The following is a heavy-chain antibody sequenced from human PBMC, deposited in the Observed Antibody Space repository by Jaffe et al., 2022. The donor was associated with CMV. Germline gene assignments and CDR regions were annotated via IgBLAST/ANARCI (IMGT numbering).Heavy chain of an antibody. Sequence: EVQLVESGGGLVQPGRSLRLSCAASGFTFDDYAMHWVRQAPGKGLEWVSGISWNSGSIGYADSVKGRFTISRDNAKNSLYLQMNSLRAEDTALYYCAKDRSDSSSWYFDYWGQGTLVTVSS. J-gene: IGHJ4*02. V-gene: IGHV3-9*01. D-gene: IGHD6-13*01. CDR1: GFTFDDYA. CDR3: AKDRSDSSSWYFDY. CDR2: ISWNSGSI.